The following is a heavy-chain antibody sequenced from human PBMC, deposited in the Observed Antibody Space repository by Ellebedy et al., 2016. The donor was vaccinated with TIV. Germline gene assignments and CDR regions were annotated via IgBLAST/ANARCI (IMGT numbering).Heavy chain of an antibody. V-gene: IGHV3-30-3*01. CDR2: VSFDIDKK. CDR1: GFPFSNYA. Sequence: PGGSLRLSCAASGFPFSNYAMHWVRQSPRKGLEWVAIVSFDIDKKFYRDSVKGRFTISRDNSKNTLYLDMNSLGVDDTAVYYCARDLTQYASGAGLSDSWGQGTLVSVSS. CDR3: ARDLTQYASGAGLSDS. D-gene: IGHD2-2*01. J-gene: IGHJ4*02.